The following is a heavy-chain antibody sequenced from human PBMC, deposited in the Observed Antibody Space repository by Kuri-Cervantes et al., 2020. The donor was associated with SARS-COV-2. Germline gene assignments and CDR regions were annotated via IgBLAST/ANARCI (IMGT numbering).Heavy chain of an antibody. Sequence: ASVKVSCKASGYTFTSYAMNWVRQAPGQGLEWMGWINTNTGNPTYAQGFTGRFVFSLDTSVSTAYLQIGSLKAEDTAVYYCASLFWSGYYTEGNWFDPWGQGTLVTVSS. CDR3: ASLFWSGYYTEGNWFDP. CDR1: GYTFTSYA. D-gene: IGHD3-3*01. J-gene: IGHJ5*02. V-gene: IGHV7-4-1*01. CDR2: INTNTGNP.